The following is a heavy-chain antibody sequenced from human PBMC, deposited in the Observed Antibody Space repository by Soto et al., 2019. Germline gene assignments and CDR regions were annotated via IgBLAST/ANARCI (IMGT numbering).Heavy chain of an antibody. V-gene: IGHV1-18*04. CDR2: ISAYNGNT. Sequence: APVKVSCKASGYTFTSYGISWVRQAPGQGLEWMGWISAYNGNTNYAQKLQGRVTMTRDTSIDTAYMELSRLRSDDTAVYYCARRWASFDYWGQGTLVTVSS. CDR1: GYTFTSYG. D-gene: IGHD3-16*01. J-gene: IGHJ4*02. CDR3: ARRWASFDY.